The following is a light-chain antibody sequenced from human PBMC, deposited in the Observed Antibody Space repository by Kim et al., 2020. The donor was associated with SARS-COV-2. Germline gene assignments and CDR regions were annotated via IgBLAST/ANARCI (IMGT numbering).Light chain of an antibody. V-gene: IGKV1-16*02. Sequence: ASVGDRVTITCRASQAISDQLAWFQQKPGNAPKSLIYAASRLQSGVPSKFSGSGSGTDFTLTINSLQPEDFGTYYCQQYNSYPYTFGQGTKVDIK. CDR3: QQYNSYPYT. J-gene: IGKJ2*01. CDR1: QAISDQ. CDR2: AAS.